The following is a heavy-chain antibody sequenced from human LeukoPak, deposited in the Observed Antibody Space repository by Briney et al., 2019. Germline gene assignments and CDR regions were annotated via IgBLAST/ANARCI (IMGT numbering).Heavy chain of an antibody. CDR1: GFTFSSYW. CDR2: IKQDGSEK. Sequence: PGGSLRLSCAASGFTFSSYWMSWVRQAPGKGLEWVANIKQDGSEKYYVDSVKGRFTISRDNAKNSLYLQMNSLGAEDTAVYYCARAGLLWFGESYFDYWGQGTLVTVSS. CDR3: ARAGLLWFGESYFDY. V-gene: IGHV3-7*01. J-gene: IGHJ4*02. D-gene: IGHD3-10*01.